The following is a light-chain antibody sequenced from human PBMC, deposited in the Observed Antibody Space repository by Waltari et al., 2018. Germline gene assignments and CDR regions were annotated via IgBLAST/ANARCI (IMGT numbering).Light chain of an antibody. V-gene: IGLV2-11*01. CDR3: CSYAGSITFCV. CDR2: DVT. CDR1: SSDVGGYNS. Sequence: QSALTQPRSVSGSPGQSVTISCTGTSSDVGGYNSVSWYQHHPGKAPKIILYDVTKRPSGVPDRVSASKSDTTASLTIAGTQAEDEADYYCCSYAGSITFCVFGGGTKLTVL. J-gene: IGLJ3*02.